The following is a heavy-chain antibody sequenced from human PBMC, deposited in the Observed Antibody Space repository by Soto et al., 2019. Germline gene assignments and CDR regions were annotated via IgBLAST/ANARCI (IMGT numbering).Heavy chain of an antibody. CDR3: AKPTVTSSYYGMDV. CDR1: GGSISSGDYY. D-gene: IGHD4-4*01. J-gene: IGHJ6*02. Sequence: QVQLQESGPGLVKPSQTLSLTCTVSGGSISSGDYYWSWIRQPPGKGLEWIGYMYFSGSNYYNPSLKSRITISVDTSKNQFSLKLSSVTAADTAVYYCAKPTVTSSYYGMDVWGQGTTVTVSS. CDR2: MYFSGSN. V-gene: IGHV4-30-4*01.